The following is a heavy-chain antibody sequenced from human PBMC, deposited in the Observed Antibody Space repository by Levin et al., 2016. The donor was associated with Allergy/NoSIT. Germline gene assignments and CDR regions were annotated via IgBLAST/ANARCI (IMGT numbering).Heavy chain of an antibody. V-gene: IGHV3-30-3*01. J-gene: IGHJ6*02. D-gene: IGHD6-19*01. CDR3: ASSAGGWGLYYYYGMDV. Sequence: WIRQPPGKGLEWVAVISYDGSNKYYADSVKGRFTISRDNSKNTLYLQMNSLRAEDTAVYYCASSAGGWGLYYYYGMDVWGQGTTVTVSS. CDR2: ISYDGSNK.